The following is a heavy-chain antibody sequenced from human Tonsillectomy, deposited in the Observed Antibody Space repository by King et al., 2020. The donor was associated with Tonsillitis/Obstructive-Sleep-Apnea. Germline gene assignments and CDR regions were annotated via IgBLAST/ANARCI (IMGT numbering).Heavy chain of an antibody. CDR2: ISSSSTYI. CDR3: ARDSGLGYCSAGSCYADY. Sequence: VQLVESGGGLVKPGGSLRLSCAASGFTFSSYSMNWVRQAPGKGLEWVSSISSSSTYIYYAASVKGRFTISRDNAKNSLYLQMNSLRAEDTAVYYCARDSGLGYCSAGSCYADYWGQGTLVTVSS. V-gene: IGHV3-21*01. D-gene: IGHD2-15*01. CDR1: GFTFSSYS. J-gene: IGHJ4*02.